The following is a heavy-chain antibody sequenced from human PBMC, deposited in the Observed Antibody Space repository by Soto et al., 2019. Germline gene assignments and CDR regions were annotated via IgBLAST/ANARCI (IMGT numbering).Heavy chain of an antibody. J-gene: IGHJ4*02. V-gene: IGHV4-34*01. Sequence: PSETLSLTCAVYGRSFSGYYWSWIRQPPGKGLEWIGEINHSGSTNYNPSLKSRVTISVDTSKNQFSLKLSSVTAADTAVYYCATTRVRYCSGGSCYVHWGQGTLVTSPQ. D-gene: IGHD2-15*01. CDR1: GRSFSGYY. CDR3: ATTRVRYCSGGSCYVH. CDR2: INHSGST.